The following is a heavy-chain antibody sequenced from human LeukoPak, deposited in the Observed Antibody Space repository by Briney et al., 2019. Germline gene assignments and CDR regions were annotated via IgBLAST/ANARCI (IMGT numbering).Heavy chain of an antibody. J-gene: IGHJ4*02. CDR3: VKRWTGTTIGQQDY. V-gene: IGHV3-74*01. Sequence: GGSLRLSCAASGFTFSSYWMHWVRQAPGKGLGWVSRINSDGSSTSYADSVKGRFTISRDNAKNTLYLQMNSLRAEDMAVYYCVKRWTGTTIGQQDYWGQGALVTVSS. D-gene: IGHD1-1*01. CDR2: INSDGSST. CDR1: GFTFSSYW.